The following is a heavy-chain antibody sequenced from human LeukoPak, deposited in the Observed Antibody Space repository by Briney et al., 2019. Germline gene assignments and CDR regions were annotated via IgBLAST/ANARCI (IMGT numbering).Heavy chain of an antibody. J-gene: IGHJ4*02. V-gene: IGHV1-2*02. Sequence: PEASVKVSCKASGYTFTGSGWYLYWLRQAPGQGLECVGWIHPNNGATLHAQKFQGRVAMTTDTSISTAYMELSRLRPDDTAMYYCARDGPAQMVDFDYWGQGTLVTVSS. D-gene: IGHD3-10*01. CDR2: IHPNNGAT. CDR1: GYTFTGSGWY. CDR3: ARDGPAQMVDFDY.